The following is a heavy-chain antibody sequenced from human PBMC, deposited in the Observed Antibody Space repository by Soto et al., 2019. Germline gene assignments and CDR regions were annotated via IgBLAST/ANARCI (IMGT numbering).Heavy chain of an antibody. CDR1: GFTFSEYS. CDR2: ISSDGDIT. CDR3: VKVSTFYDILTGYYSTNFFDP. Sequence: PWRALGVGWSASGFTFSEYSMHWVRQAPGNGLQYVSTISSDGDITYYADSVKGRFTISRDNSKNTLYLQMNSLRPEDTAVYYCVKVSTFYDILTGYYSTNFFDPWGQGTLVTVS. J-gene: IGHJ5*02. D-gene: IGHD3-9*01. V-gene: IGHV3-64D*06.